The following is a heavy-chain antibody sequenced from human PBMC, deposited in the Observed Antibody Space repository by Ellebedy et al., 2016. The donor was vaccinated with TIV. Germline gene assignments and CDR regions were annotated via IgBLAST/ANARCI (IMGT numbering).Heavy chain of an antibody. Sequence: PGGSLRLSCAVSGLTFSSHGMSWVRQAPGKGLEWVSGLTASGDSTYYPDSLKGRFTISRDNSKNTLYLQMNSLRVEDTAVYYGVVTGWRGGTIVPFTYWGQGSLVTVSS. CDR1: GLTFSSHG. CDR2: LTASGDST. D-gene: IGHD2-21*02. J-gene: IGHJ4*02. CDR3: VVTGWRGGTIVPFTY. V-gene: IGHV3-23*01.